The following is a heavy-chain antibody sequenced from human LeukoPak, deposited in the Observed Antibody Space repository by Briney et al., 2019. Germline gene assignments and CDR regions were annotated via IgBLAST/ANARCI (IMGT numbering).Heavy chain of an antibody. D-gene: IGHD2/OR15-2a*01. Sequence: PGGALRLSCAASGFSFSRYYMGWVPQAPGKGLRWVSLIYSAGSTYYADSVQGRFTISRDDSEITVYLQMDSLRAEDAAVYFCARVFLYSSFDYWGQGTLVTVSS. J-gene: IGHJ4*02. CDR2: IYSAGST. V-gene: IGHV3-53*01. CDR3: ARVFLYSSFDY. CDR1: GFSFSRYY.